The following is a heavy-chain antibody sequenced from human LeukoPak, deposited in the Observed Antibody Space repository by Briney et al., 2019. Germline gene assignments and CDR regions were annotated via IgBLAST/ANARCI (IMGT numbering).Heavy chain of an antibody. V-gene: IGHV4-30-2*01. J-gene: IGHJ4*02. CDR2: INHSGST. D-gene: IGHD3-22*01. CDR3: ARAGRAGYYYDSRVDY. Sequence: PSQTLSLTCSVSGDSISSRDYYWSWIRQPPGKGLEWIGEINHSGSTNYNPSLKSRVTISVDTSKNQFSLKLSSVTAADTAVYYCARAGRAGYYYDSRVDYWGQGTLVTVSS. CDR1: GDSISSRDYY.